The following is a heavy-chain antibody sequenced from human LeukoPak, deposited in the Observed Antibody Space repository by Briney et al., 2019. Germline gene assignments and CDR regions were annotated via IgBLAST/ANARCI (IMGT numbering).Heavy chain of an antibody. J-gene: IGHJ3*02. D-gene: IGHD2-21*02. CDR2: ITASGTAM. Sequence: GGSLRLSCAASGFTFSSYSMNWVRQAPGKGLEWVSHITASGTAMFYADSVKGRFTISRDNAKNSLYLQMNSLRVEDTAVYYCARQKYCGGDCYGLDTLDTWGQGTMVTVSS. V-gene: IGHV3-48*04. CDR1: GFTFSSYS. CDR3: ARQKYCGGDCYGLDTLDT.